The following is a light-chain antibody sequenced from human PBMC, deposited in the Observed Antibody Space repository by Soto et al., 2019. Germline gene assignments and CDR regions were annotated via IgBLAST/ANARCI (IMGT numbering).Light chain of an antibody. CDR1: SSNIGAGYD. Sequence: QSVLTQPPSVSGAPGQRVTISCTGSSSNIGAGYDVHWYQQLPGTAPKVLIYGNTNRPSGVPDRFSGSKSGTSASLAITGLQGDDEADYYCQSYDSSLSGSVFGGGTQLTVL. CDR2: GNT. V-gene: IGLV1-40*01. J-gene: IGLJ3*02. CDR3: QSYDSSLSGSV.